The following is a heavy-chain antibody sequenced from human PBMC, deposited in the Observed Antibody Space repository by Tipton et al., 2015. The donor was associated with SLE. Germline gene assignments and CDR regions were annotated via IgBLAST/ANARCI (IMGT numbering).Heavy chain of an antibody. Sequence: TLSLTCAVYGGSISSGGYYWTWIRQHPGEGLEWIGSIYYSGSTNYNPSLKSRVTISVDTSKNQFSLKLSSVTAADTAVYYCASLKDYGGNPYWGQGTLVTVSS. V-gene: IGHV4-61*08. J-gene: IGHJ4*02. D-gene: IGHD4-23*01. CDR1: GGSISSGGYY. CDR3: ASLKDYGGNPY. CDR2: IYYSGST.